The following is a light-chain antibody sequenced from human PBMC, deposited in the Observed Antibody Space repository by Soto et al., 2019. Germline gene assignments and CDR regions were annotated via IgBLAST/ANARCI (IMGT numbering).Light chain of an antibody. J-gene: IGLJ2*01. CDR1: SSDVGGYNY. V-gene: IGLV2-14*01. Sequence: QSALTQPASVSGSPGQSITISCTGTSSDVGGYNYVSCYQQHPGKAPKLMIYEVSNRPSGVSNRFSGSKSGNTASLTISGLQAEDEADYYFSSYTSSSTVVFGGGTKLTVL. CDR2: EVS. CDR3: SSYTSSSTVV.